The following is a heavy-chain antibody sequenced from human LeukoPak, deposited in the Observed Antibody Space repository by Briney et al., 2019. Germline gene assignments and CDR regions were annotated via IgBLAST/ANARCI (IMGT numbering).Heavy chain of an antibody. V-gene: IGHV1-69*13. Sequence: ASVKVSCKASGGTFSSYAISWVRQAPGQGLEWMGGIIPIFGTANYAQKFQGRVTITADESTSTAYMELSSLRSEDTAVYYCARGQQLVTRIDYWGQGTLVTVSS. D-gene: IGHD6-13*01. CDR3: ARGQQLVTRIDY. CDR2: IIPIFGTA. CDR1: GGTFSSYA. J-gene: IGHJ4*02.